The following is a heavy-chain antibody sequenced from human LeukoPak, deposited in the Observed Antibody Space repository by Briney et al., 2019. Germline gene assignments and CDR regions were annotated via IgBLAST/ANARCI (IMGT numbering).Heavy chain of an antibody. J-gene: IGHJ3*02. CDR2: ISSSSTYT. CDR3: ARYQQLGDDAFDI. D-gene: IGHD6-13*01. CDR1: GFTFSDYY. V-gene: IGHV3-11*03. Sequence: PGGSLRLSCAASGFTFSDYYMSWLRQAPGKGLELVSFISSSSTYTNYADSVKGRFTISRDNANNSLYLQMNSLRAEDTAGYYCARYQQLGDDAFDIWGQGTMVTVS.